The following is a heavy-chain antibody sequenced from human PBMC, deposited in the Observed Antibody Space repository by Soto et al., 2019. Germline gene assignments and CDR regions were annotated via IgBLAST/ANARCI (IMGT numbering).Heavy chain of an antibody. V-gene: IGHV3-30*18. CDR3: AKGDYTLVGYYMDV. Sequence: GGSLRLSCAASGFTFSSYGMHWVRQAPGKGLEWVAVISYDGSNKYYADSVKGRFTISRDNSKNTLYLQMNSLRAEDTAVYYCAKGDYTLVGYYMDVWGKGTTVTVSS. CDR2: ISYDGSNK. CDR1: GFTFSSYG. D-gene: IGHD4-17*01. J-gene: IGHJ6*03.